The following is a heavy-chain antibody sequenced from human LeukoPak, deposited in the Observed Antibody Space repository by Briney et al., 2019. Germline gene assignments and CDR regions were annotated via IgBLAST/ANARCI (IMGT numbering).Heavy chain of an antibody. Sequence: GGSLRLSCAASGFTFSSYAMHWVRQAPGKGLEWVAVISYDGSNKYYADSVKGRFTISRDNSKNTLYLQMNSLRAEDTAVYYCAREIYCSSTTCYTLVDYWGQGTLVTVSS. V-gene: IGHV3-30*04. CDR1: GFTFSSYA. CDR3: AREIYCSSTTCYTLVDY. CDR2: ISYDGSNK. J-gene: IGHJ4*02. D-gene: IGHD2-2*02.